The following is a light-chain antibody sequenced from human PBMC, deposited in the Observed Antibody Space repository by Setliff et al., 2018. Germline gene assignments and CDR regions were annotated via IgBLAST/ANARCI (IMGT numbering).Light chain of an antibody. J-gene: IGLJ1*01. CDR3: ATWDDSLNGYV. CDR1: SSNVGNNA. Sequence: QSVLTQPPSASGTPGQGVTISCSGSSSNVGNNAVNWYQQLPRTTPKLLIYSINQRPSGVPDRFSGSKSGTSASLVIYGLQPEDEADYYCATWDDSLNGYVFGTGTKVTVL. V-gene: IGLV1-44*01. CDR2: SIN.